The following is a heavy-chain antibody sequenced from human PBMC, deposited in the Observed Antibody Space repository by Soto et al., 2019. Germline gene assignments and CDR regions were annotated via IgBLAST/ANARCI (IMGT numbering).Heavy chain of an antibody. CDR2: IYGGGNGP. Sequence: EVQVLESGGGLVQPGGSLRLSCAATGFTFSDFAMSWVRQAPGKGLEWVSRIYGGGNGPHYADSVKGRVTISRDNSKKTRYPQRNSLRAEDTAGDYCAKMEGMVPWAYSFDYWGQGTLVTVSS. CDR1: GFTFSDFA. J-gene: IGHJ4*02. CDR3: AKMEGMVPWAYSFDY. V-gene: IGHV3-23*01. D-gene: IGHD3-10*01.